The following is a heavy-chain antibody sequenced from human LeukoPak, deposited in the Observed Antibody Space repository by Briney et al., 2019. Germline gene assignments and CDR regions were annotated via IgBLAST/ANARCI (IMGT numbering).Heavy chain of an antibody. J-gene: IGHJ4*02. D-gene: IGHD6-13*01. Sequence: TGGSLRLSCAASGFSFDDYGMSWVRQSPGKGLEWVSTISWNGGSTAYADSVKGRFTNSRDNAKNSLYLQMNSLRAEDTALYYCARLYSSSCPDYWGQGTLVTVSS. CDR3: ARLYSSSCPDY. V-gene: IGHV3-20*04. CDR1: GFSFDDYG. CDR2: ISWNGGST.